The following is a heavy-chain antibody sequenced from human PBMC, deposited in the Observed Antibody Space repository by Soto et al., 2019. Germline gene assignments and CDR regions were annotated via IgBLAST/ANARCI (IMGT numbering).Heavy chain of an antibody. CDR3: ASSYNWNYSGAFDF. D-gene: IGHD1-7*01. Sequence: ASVKVSCKASGYTFTGYYMHWVRQAPGQGLEWMGWINPNSGGTNYAQKFQGRVTMTRDTSISTAYTELSRLRSDDTAVYYCASSYNWNYSGAFDFWGQGTMVTVSS. V-gene: IGHV1-2*02. CDR2: INPNSGGT. J-gene: IGHJ3*01. CDR1: GYTFTGYY.